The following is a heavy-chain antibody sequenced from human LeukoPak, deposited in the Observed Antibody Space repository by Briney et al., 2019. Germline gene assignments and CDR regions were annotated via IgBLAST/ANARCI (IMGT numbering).Heavy chain of an antibody. CDR2: MNPNSGNT. Sequence: GASVKVSCKASGYTFTSYDINWVRQATGRGLEWMGWMNPNSGNTGYAQKFQGRVTMTRNTTISTAYMELSSLRSEDTAVYYCARGNYDSSGYYYWAGGGDFDYWGQGTLVTVS. J-gene: IGHJ4*02. V-gene: IGHV1-8*01. D-gene: IGHD3-22*01. CDR3: ARGNYDSSGYYYWAGGGDFDY. CDR1: GYTFTSYD.